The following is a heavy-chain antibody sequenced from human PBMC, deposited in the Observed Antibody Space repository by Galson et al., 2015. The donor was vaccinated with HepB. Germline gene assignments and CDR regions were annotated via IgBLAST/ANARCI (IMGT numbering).Heavy chain of an antibody. V-gene: IGHV3-53*01. D-gene: IGHD6-13*01. CDR1: EFTVSSNY. Sequence: SLRLSCAASEFTVSSNYMSWVRQAPGKGLEWVSVIYSGGSTYYADSVKGRFTISRDKFKNTLYLQMNSLRADDTAVYYCAGGHSSSWLVYWGQGTLVSVSS. CDR2: IYSGGST. CDR3: AGGHSSSWLVY. J-gene: IGHJ4*02.